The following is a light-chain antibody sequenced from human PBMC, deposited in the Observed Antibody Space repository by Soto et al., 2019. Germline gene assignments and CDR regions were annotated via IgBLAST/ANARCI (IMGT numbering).Light chain of an antibody. CDR3: RSYTSSNPWV. Sequence: QSVLTQPASVSGSPGQSITISCTGTSSDVGGYDYVSWYQQHPGKAPKVMIYEVRNRPSGVSNRFSGSKSGNTASLTISGLQAEDEADYYCRSYTSSNPWVFGGGTKLTVL. V-gene: IGLV2-14*01. J-gene: IGLJ3*02. CDR2: EVR. CDR1: SSDVGGYDY.